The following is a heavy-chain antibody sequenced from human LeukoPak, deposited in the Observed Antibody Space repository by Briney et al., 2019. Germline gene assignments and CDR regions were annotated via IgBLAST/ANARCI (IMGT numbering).Heavy chain of an antibody. V-gene: IGHV4-38-2*02. D-gene: IGHD3-22*01. CDR1: GYSISSGYY. J-gene: IGHJ4*02. CDR2: IYHSGST. CDR3: ARSYDSSGYGLDY. Sequence: SETLSLTCTVSGYSISSGYYWGWIRQPPGKGREWIGSIYHSGSTYYNPSLKSRVTISVDTSKNQFSLKLSSVTAADTAVYYCARSYDSSGYGLDYWGQGTLVTVSS.